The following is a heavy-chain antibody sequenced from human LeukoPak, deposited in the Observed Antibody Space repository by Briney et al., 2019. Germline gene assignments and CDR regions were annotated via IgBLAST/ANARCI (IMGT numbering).Heavy chain of an antibody. D-gene: IGHD1-26*01. J-gene: IGHJ4*02. Sequence: SGPALVKPTQTLTLTCTFSGFSLSTSGMSVSWIRQPPGKALEWLARIDWDDDKYYSTSLKTRLTISKDTSKNQVVLTMTNMDPVDTATYYCARLSIVGASLDYWGQGTLVTVSS. CDR1: GFSLSTSGMS. CDR3: ARLSIVGASLDY. CDR2: IDWDDDK. V-gene: IGHV2-70*11.